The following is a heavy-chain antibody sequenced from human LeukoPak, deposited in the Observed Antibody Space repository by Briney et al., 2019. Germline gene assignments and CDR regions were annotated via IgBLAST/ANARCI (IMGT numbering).Heavy chain of an antibody. J-gene: IGHJ5*02. CDR3: ASPETGS. CDR1: GFTFSSYA. CDR2: IYPGDSDT. Sequence: GGSLRLSCAASGFTFSSYAMSWVRQMPGKGLEWMGIIYPGDSDTRYSPSFQGQVTISADESISTAYLQWSSLKASGTAMYYCASPETGSWGQGTLVTVSS. V-gene: IGHV5-51*01. D-gene: IGHD1-14*01.